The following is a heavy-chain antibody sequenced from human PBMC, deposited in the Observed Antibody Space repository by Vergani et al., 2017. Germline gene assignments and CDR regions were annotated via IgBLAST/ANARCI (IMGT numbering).Heavy chain of an antibody. D-gene: IGHD3-10*01. CDR2: MNPNSGNT. Sequence: QVQLVQSGAEVKKPGASVKVSCKASGYTFTSYDINWVRQATGQGLEWIGWMNPNSGNTGYAQKFQGRVTMTRNTSISTAYMELSSLRSEDTAVYYCARGANFLRVRHRAYYYYGMDVWGQGTTVTVSS. CDR3: ARGANFLRVRHRAYYYYGMDV. V-gene: IGHV1-8*01. CDR1: GYTFTSYD. J-gene: IGHJ6*02.